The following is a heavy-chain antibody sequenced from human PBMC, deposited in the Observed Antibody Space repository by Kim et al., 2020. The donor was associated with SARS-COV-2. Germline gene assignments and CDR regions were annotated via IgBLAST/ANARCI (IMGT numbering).Heavy chain of an antibody. V-gene: IGHV3-30*02. CDR3: AKAPDYYGSGSGFDY. Sequence: DSVKGRFTISRDNSKNTLYLKMNSLRAEDTAVDYCAKAPDYYGSGSGFDYWGQGTLVTVSS. J-gene: IGHJ4*02. D-gene: IGHD3-10*01.